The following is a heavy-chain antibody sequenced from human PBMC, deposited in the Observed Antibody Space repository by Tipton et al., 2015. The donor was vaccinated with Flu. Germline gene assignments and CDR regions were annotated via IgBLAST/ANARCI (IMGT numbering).Heavy chain of an antibody. D-gene: IGHD3-22*01. Sequence: LVKPSQTLTLTCTFSGFSLSTSGVGVGWIRQPPGKALEWLALIYWDDDKRYSPSLKSRLTITKDTSKNQVVLTMTNMDPVDTATYYCAHRRGDYYDSSGLFDYWGQGTLVTVSS. CDR2: IYWDDDK. V-gene: IGHV2-5*02. CDR3: AHRRGDYYDSSGLFDY. CDR1: GFSLSTSGVG. J-gene: IGHJ4*02.